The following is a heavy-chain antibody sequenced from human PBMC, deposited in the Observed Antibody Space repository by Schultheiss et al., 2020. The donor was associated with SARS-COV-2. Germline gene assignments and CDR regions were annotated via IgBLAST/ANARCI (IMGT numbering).Heavy chain of an antibody. Sequence: SETLSLTCTVSGGSISSGDYYWSWIRQPPGKGLEWIGEIYHSGSTNYNPSLKSRVTISVDKSKNQFSLKLSSVTAADTAVYYCARADWQWLVQEYYYYGMDVWGQGTTVTVSS. J-gene: IGHJ6*02. CDR1: GGSISSGDYY. CDR3: ARADWQWLVQEYYYYGMDV. V-gene: IGHV4-39*07. CDR2: IYHSGST. D-gene: IGHD6-19*01.